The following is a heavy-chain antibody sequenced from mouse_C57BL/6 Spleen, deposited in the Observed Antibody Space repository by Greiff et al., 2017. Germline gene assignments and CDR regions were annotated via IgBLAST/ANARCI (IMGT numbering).Heavy chain of an antibody. CDR1: GYTFTDFY. V-gene: IGHV1-19*01. D-gene: IGHD1-1*01. Sequence: EVMLVESGPVLVKPGASVKMSCKASGYTFTDFYMNWVKQSHGKSLEWIGVINPYNGGTSYNQKFTGKATLTVDKSSSTAYMELNSLTSEDSAVYYCARLGYYGSSEAWFADWGQGTLVTVSA. CDR2: INPYNGGT. J-gene: IGHJ3*01. CDR3: ARLGYYGSSEAWFAD.